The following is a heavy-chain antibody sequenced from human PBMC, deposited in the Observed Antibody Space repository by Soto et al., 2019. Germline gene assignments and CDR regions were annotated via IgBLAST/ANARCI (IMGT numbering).Heavy chain of an antibody. Sequence: SETLSLTCTVSGGSISSYYWSWIRQPPGKGLEWIGYIYYSGSTNYNPSLKSRVTISVDTSKNQFSLKLSSVTAADTAVYYCARGAVLVPAAIAYYYGMDVWGQGTTVTVSS. CDR2: IYYSGST. J-gene: IGHJ6*02. V-gene: IGHV4-59*01. D-gene: IGHD2-2*01. CDR1: GGSISSYY. CDR3: ARGAVLVPAAIAYYYGMDV.